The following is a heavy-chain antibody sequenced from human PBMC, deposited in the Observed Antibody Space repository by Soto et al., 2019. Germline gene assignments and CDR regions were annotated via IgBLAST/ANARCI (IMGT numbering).Heavy chain of an antibody. CDR2: IKSKTDGGTT. D-gene: IGHD3-22*01. CDR3: TTDVGITMIVVVTRDWFDP. Sequence: GGSLRLSCAASGFTFSDHYMTWIRQPPGKGLEWVGRIKSKTDGGTTDYAAPVKGRFTISRDDSKDTLYLQMNSLKTEDTAVYYCTTDVGITMIVVVTRDWFDPWGQGTLVTVSS. V-gene: IGHV3-15*01. CDR1: GFTFSDHY. J-gene: IGHJ5*02.